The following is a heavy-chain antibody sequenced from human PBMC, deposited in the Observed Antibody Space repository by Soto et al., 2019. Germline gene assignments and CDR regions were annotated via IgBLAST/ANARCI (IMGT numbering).Heavy chain of an antibody. CDR1: GGSISSSSYY. CDR3: ARQRDSSGWSPGGYYYYYGMDV. V-gene: IGHV4-39*01. CDR2: IYYSGST. D-gene: IGHD6-19*01. J-gene: IGHJ6*02. Sequence: SETLSLTCTVSGGSISSSSYYWGWIRQPPGKGLEWIGSIYYSGSTYYNPSLKSRVTISVDTSKNQFSLKLSSVTAADTAVYYCARQRDSSGWSPGGYYYYYGMDVWGQGTTVTVSS.